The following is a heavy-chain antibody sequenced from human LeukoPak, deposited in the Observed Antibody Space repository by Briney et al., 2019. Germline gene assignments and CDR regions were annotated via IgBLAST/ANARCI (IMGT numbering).Heavy chain of an antibody. CDR2: IRGNSYGATT. CDR3: TRIYGSGTFLPDY. CDR1: GFTFSSYA. D-gene: IGHD3-10*01. V-gene: IGHV3-49*04. Sequence: GGSLRLSCAASGFTFSSYAMSWVRQAPGKGLEWVGFIRGNSYGATTHYAASVQGRFTISRDDSQSTAYLQMNSLKSEDTALYYCTRIYGSGTFLPDYWGQGTLVTVSS. J-gene: IGHJ4*02.